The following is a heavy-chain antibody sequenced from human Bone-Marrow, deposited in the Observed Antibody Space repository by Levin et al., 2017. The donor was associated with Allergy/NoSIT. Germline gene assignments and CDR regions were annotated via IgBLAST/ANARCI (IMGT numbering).Heavy chain of an antibody. CDR2: LPSSFLP. J-gene: IGHJ6*02. Sequence: PSYSLSLTCTVSGGSINTNYWGWIRQSPDNFFDVLFSLPSSFLPLSPPSLPNRVTMSVDTSKSQFSLQLTSVAAADTAVYYCARLGVDMVSPSWGLYDYKYLGLDVWGQGTPVIVSS. CDR3: ARLGVDMVSPSWGLYDYKYLGLDV. CDR1: GGSINTNY. D-gene: IGHD4-11*01. V-gene: IGHV4-4*09.